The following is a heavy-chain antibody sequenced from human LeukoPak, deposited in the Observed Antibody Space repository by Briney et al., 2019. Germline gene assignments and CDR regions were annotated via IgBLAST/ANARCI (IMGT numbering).Heavy chain of an antibody. Sequence: GGSLRLSCAASGFTFSSYAMHWVRQAPGKGLEWVAVISYDGSNKYYADSVKGRFTISRDNSKNTLYLQMNSLRAEDTAVYYCAKDGYNEYYFDYWGQGTLVTVSS. V-gene: IGHV3-30*04. CDR2: ISYDGSNK. CDR1: GFTFSSYA. CDR3: AKDGYNEYYFDY. D-gene: IGHD5-24*01. J-gene: IGHJ4*02.